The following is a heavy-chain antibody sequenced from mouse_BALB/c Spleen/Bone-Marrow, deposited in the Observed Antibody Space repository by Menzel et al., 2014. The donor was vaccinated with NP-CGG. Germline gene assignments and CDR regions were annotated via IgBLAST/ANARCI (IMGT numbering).Heavy chain of an antibody. CDR1: GFSLGSYW. CDR3: ARDVPGYSDNDL. CDR2: ISVLGTT. Sequence: LEESGGRLVTPGTPLTLTCTVSGFSLGSYWMTWVRQAPGKGLEYIGIISVLGTTYYASWAKGRFTISRSSTTVDLKITSPTTEDTAAYFCARDVPGYSDNDLWGQGTLVTVS. D-gene: IGHD2-12*01. J-gene: IGHJ3*02. V-gene: IGHV5-6-5*01.